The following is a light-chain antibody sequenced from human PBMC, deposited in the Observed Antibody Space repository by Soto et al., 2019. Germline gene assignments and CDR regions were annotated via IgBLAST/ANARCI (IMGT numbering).Light chain of an antibody. V-gene: IGKV3-15*01. Sequence: EIVMTQSPATLSVSPGERATLSCRASQGVSTNLAWYQQKPGQAPRLLIYDASTRATGIPARFSGSGSGTDFTLTISSLQSEDFAVYYCQQYDNWPPWTFGQGTKVEIK. J-gene: IGKJ1*01. CDR2: DAS. CDR3: QQYDNWPPWT. CDR1: QGVSTN.